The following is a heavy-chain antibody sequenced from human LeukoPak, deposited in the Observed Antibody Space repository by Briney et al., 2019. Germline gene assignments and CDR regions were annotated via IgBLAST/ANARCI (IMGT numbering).Heavy chain of an antibody. CDR2: ISYSGST. V-gene: IGHV4-59*01. Sequence: SETLSLTCTVSGGSISDYYWHWIRQPPRKGLEWIGFISYSGSTNYNPSLKSRVTIPIDPSKNQFSLKLSSVTAADTAVYYCAREYSSFDYWGQGTLVTVSS. CDR1: GGSISDYY. J-gene: IGHJ4*02. D-gene: IGHD2-21*01. CDR3: AREYSSFDY.